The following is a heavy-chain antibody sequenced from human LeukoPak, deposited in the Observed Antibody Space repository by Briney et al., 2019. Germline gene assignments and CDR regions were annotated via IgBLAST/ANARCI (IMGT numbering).Heavy chain of an antibody. D-gene: IGHD6-19*01. CDR3: ARASSGWVFDY. CDR1: GFTFSSYS. V-gene: IGHV3-21*01. CDR2: ISSSSSYI. Sequence: GGSLRLSCAASGFTFSSYSMNWVRQAPGKGLEWVSSISSSSSYIHYADSVKGRFTISRDNAKNSLYLQMNSLRAEDTAVYYCARASSGWVFDYWGQGTLVTVSS. J-gene: IGHJ4*02.